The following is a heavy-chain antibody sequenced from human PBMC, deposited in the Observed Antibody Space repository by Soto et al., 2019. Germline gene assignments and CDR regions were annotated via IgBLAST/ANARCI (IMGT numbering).Heavy chain of an antibody. CDR2: IYYIGNT. J-gene: IGHJ4*02. V-gene: IGHV4-39*01. Sequence: QLQLQESGSGLVKPSETLSLTCIVSNGSISSRSSYWGWIRQTPGKGLEWIGSIYYIGNTYYNPSLKSRVTISIDTSKTQFFLKINSVTAADTAVYFCGGQDYGAKGYYFENWGQGAQVTVSS. CDR1: NGSISSRSSY. CDR3: GGQDYGAKGYYFEN. D-gene: IGHD4-17*01.